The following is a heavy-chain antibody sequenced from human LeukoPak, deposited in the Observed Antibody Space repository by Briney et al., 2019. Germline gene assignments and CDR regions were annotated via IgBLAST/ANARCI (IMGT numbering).Heavy chain of an antibody. CDR3: TPAGGQATLYYMDV. CDR2: IKSKTDGGTT. V-gene: IGHV3-15*01. Sequence: PGGSLRLSCAASGFTFSNAWMSWVRQAPGKGLEWVGRIKSKTDGGTTDYAAPVKGRFTISRDDSKNTLYLQMNSLKTEDTAVYYCTPAGGQATLYYMDVWGKGTTVTVSS. D-gene: IGHD3-16*01. CDR1: GFTFSNAW. J-gene: IGHJ6*03.